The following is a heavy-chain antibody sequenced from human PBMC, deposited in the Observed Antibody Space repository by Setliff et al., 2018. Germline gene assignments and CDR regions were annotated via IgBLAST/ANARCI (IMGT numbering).Heavy chain of an antibody. D-gene: IGHD2-8*01. CDR2: ISSSSSYI. CDR3: ARVGVPAVGLYFDY. J-gene: IGHJ4*02. CDR1: GFTFSSYS. Sequence: GSLRLSCAASGFTFSSYSMNWVRQAPGKGLEWVSSISSSSSYIYYADSVKGRFTISRDNAKNSLYLQMNSLRAEDTAVYYCARVGVPAVGLYFDYWGQGTLVTVSS. V-gene: IGHV3-21*01.